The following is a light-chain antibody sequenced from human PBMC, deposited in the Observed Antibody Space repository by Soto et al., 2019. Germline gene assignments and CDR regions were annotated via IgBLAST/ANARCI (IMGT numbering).Light chain of an antibody. CDR1: QSISSW. V-gene: IGKV1-5*01. Sequence: DIQMTQSPSTLSASVGDRVTITCRASQSISSWLAWYQQKPGKAPKLLIYDASSLESGVPSRFSGSGSGTEFTLTISSLQPDDFATYDCQQYNSYSPWTFGKGTKVESK. CDR3: QQYNSYSPWT. CDR2: DAS. J-gene: IGKJ1*01.